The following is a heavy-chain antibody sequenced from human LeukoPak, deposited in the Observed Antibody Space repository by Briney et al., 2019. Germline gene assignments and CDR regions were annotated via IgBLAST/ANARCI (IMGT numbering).Heavy chain of an antibody. CDR3: ARDHGSGSWYYYYGMDV. CDR1: GYTFTSYG. Sequence: ASVKVSCKASGYTFTSYGISWVRQAPGQGLEWMGWISAYNGNTNYAPKLQGRVTMTTDTSTSTAYMELRSLRSDDTAVYYCARDHGSGSWYYYYGMDVWGQGNTVTVSS. V-gene: IGHV1-18*01. CDR2: ISAYNGNT. D-gene: IGHD3-10*01. J-gene: IGHJ6*02.